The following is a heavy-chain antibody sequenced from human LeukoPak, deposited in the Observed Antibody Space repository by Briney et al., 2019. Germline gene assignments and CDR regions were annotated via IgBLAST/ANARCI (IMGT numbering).Heavy chain of an antibody. V-gene: IGHV3-53*01. CDR1: GFSVSSNY. Sequence: PGGSLRLSCAASGFSVSSNYMSWVRQAPGKGLEWVSVIYSGDSTYYADSVKGRFTISRDNSKNTLYLQMNSLRAEDTAVYYCASGYSYGYDAFFWGQETLVTVSS. CDR2: IYSGDST. D-gene: IGHD5-18*01. CDR3: ASGYSYGYDAFF. J-gene: IGHJ4*02.